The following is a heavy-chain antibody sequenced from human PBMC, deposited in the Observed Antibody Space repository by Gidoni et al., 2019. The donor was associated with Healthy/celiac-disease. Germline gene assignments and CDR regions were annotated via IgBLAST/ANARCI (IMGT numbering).Heavy chain of an antibody. CDR2: INHSGST. CDR1: GGSFSGYY. CDR3: ARADDYGDSSFDY. J-gene: IGHJ4*02. D-gene: IGHD4-17*01. Sequence: QVQLQQWGAGLLKPSETLSLTCAVYGGSFSGYYWSWIRQPPGKGLEWIGEINHSGSTNYTPSRKSRVTISVDTSKNQCSLKLSSVTAADTAVYYCARADDYGDSSFDYWGQGTLVTVSS. V-gene: IGHV4-34*01.